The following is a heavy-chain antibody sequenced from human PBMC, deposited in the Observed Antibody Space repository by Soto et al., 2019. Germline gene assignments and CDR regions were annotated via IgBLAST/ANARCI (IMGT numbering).Heavy chain of an antibody. V-gene: IGHV4-59*01. CDR1: GGSISSYY. J-gene: IGHJ5*02. CDR2: IDDSGST. CDR3: ARSGGWVPDT. D-gene: IGHD2-15*01. Sequence: SETLSLTCTVSGGSISSYYWSWIRQPPGKGLELVGYIDDSGSTHYSPSVRRRVTISADTSKNQVSLKFSYVTAADTAVYYCARSGGWVPDTWGQGTLVTVSS.